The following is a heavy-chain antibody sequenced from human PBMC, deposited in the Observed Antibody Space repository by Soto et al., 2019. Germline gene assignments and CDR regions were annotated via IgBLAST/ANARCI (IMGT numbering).Heavy chain of an antibody. V-gene: IGHV6-1*01. D-gene: IGHD3-10*01. J-gene: IGHJ3*01. CDR3: ARGNALDV. CDR1: GDSVSSDITS. Sequence: SQTLSLTCAISGDSVSSDITSWNWIRQSPSRGLEWLGRTYYRSKWFHYYAASVKSRITINPDTSKNQFSLELNSMTPEDTAVYYCARGNALDVWGQGTVVTVSS. CDR2: TYYRSKWFH.